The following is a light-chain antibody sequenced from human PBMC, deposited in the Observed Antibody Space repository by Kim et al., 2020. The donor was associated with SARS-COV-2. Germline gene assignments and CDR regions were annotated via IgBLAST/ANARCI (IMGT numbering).Light chain of an antibody. CDR3: QAWDSSTYV. CDR2: QDS. J-gene: IGLJ1*01. V-gene: IGLV3-1*01. CDR1: KLGDKY. Sequence: ESPGKTASITCSGDKLGDKYACWYQQKPGQSPVLVIYQDSKRPSGIPERFSGSNSGNTATLTISGTQAMDEADYYCQAWDSSTYVFGTGTKVTVL.